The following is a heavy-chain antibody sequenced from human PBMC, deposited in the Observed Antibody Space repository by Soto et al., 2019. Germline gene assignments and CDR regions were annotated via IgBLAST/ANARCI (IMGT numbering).Heavy chain of an antibody. V-gene: IGHV1-18*01. Sequence: QVQLVQSGAEVKKPGASVKVSCKASGYTFTSYGISWVRQAPGQGLEGMGWISAYNGNTNYAQKLQGRVTMTTATATSKAYMELRSRRADDAAVYYCARGRLRTLRYYGMDVWGQGTTVTVSS. CDR2: ISAYNGNT. CDR3: ARGRLRTLRYYGMDV. D-gene: IGHD3-16*01. J-gene: IGHJ6*02. CDR1: GYTFTSYG.